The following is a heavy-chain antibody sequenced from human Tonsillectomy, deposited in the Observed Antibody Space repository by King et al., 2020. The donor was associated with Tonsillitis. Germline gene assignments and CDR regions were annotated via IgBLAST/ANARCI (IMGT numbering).Heavy chain of an antibody. CDR3: ARANIALVEVVFHQYGMDV. CDR2: ISYDGSNK. CDR1: GFIFSSYP. J-gene: IGHJ6*02. V-gene: IGHV3-30-3*01. Sequence: VQLVESGGGVVQPGRSLRLSCAASGFIFSSYPMHWVRQAPGKGLEWVAVISYDGSNKYYADSVKGRFTISRDKSKNTLYVQMNSLRPEDTAVYYCARANIALVEVVFHQYGMDVWGPGTTVTVSS. D-gene: IGHD6-13*01.